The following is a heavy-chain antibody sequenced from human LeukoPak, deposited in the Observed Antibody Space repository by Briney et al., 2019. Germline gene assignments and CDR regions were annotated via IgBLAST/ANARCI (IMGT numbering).Heavy chain of an antibody. D-gene: IGHD3-3*01. CDR3: ARDDLDWAVDY. CDR2: INPNGCST. Sequence: GSVKVSCKASGYTFTSYYMHWVRQAPGQGPEWMGMINPNGCSTTYAQKFQGRVTITRDTSTRTVYMELSSPRSEDTAVYSCARDDLDWAVDYWGQGTLVTVSS. J-gene: IGHJ4*02. V-gene: IGHV1-46*01. CDR1: GYTFTSYY.